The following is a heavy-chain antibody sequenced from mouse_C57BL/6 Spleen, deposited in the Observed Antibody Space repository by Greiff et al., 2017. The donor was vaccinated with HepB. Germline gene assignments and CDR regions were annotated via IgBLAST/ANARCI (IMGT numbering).Heavy chain of an antibody. J-gene: IGHJ1*03. Sequence: VQLQQSGAELVKPGASVKISCKASGYAFSSYWMNWVKQRPGKGLEWIGQIYPGDGDTNYNGKFKGKATLTADKSSSTAYMQLSSLTSEDSAVYFCAREGITTGPWYFDVWGTGTTVTVSS. CDR3: AREGITTGPWYFDV. V-gene: IGHV1-80*01. CDR2: IYPGDGDT. D-gene: IGHD1-1*01. CDR1: GYAFSSYW.